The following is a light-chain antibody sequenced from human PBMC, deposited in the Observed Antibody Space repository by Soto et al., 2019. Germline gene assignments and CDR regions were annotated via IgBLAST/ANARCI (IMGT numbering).Light chain of an antibody. CDR3: QQRSDWPWT. V-gene: IGKV3-11*01. CDR1: ESVTDY. J-gene: IGKJ1*01. Sequence: EVVLTQSPATLSLSPWERATLSCRASESVTDYLAWYQQKPGQAPRLLVYDVSNGAAGIPTRFSGGGSGTDFTLTISNVEPEDFAVYYCQQRSDWPWTFGQGTKVDIK. CDR2: DVS.